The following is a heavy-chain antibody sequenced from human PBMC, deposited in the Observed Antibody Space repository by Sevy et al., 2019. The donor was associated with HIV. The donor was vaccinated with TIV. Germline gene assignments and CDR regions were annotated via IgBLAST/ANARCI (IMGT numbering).Heavy chain of an antibody. D-gene: IGHD4-17*01. CDR2: ISNSGTTM. Sequence: GGSLRLSCAASGFTFTYAWMNWVRQAPGKGLEWVSYISNSGTTMSYTDSVEGRFTISRDNAKKSVFLQMNSLRAEDTAVYYCARDLPPSAATVARFDCWGQGTLVTVSS. CDR1: GFTFTYAW. V-gene: IGHV3-48*04. CDR3: ARDLPPSAATVARFDC. J-gene: IGHJ4*02.